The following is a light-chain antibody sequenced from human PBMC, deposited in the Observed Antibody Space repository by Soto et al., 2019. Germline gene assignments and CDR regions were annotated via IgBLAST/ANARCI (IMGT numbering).Light chain of an antibody. CDR2: GGS. CDR1: QSISAR. CDR3: XQYNTWRSIT. J-gene: IGKJ5*01. Sequence: EIVMTQSPATLSVSPGERATLSCRASQSISARLGWYQQRPGQAPRLLIYGGSNRATGVPARFSGSGSGTEFTLTISSLQSEDFAVYYCXQYNTWRSITFGQGTRLEIK. V-gene: IGKV3-15*01.